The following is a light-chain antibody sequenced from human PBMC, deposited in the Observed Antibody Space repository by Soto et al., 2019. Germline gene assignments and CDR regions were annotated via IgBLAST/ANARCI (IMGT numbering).Light chain of an antibody. CDR3: QQSYLSLQS. CDR1: QTFKNY. J-gene: IGKJ2*03. Sequence: DVQMTQSPSSLSAAVGDTVTITCRADQTFKNYLNWYQHKPGKAPKLLIYAASSLQSGVPPRFSASASGTDFTLTITNLQPEDFATYYCQQSYLSLQSFGQGTKLQI. CDR2: AAS. V-gene: IGKV1-39*01.